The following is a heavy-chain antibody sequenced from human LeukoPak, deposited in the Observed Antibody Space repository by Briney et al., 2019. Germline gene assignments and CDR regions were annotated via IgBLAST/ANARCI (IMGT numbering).Heavy chain of an antibody. D-gene: IGHD2-8*01. CDR1: KFTVSSNY. V-gene: IGHV3-66*02. Sequence: GGSLRLSCAGSKFTVSSNYMSWVRQAPGKGLDWVSVLYSGCIRYYAGSVQGLFTISRDSSKTTLYLQMNYLLPEDTAVYYCASGDCTNGICPDYWGQGIQVTVSS. CDR2: LYSGCIR. CDR3: ASGDCTNGICPDY. J-gene: IGHJ4*02.